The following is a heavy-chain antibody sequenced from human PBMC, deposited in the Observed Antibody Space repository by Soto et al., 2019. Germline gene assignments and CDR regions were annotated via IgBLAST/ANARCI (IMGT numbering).Heavy chain of an antibody. CDR2: IYYSGST. CDR1: GGSISSYY. J-gene: IGHJ6*02. D-gene: IGHD2-2*01. CDR3: ARAPSLSSLYYYGMDV. V-gene: IGHV4-59*01. Sequence: SETLSLTCTVSGGSISSYYWSWIRQPPGKGLEWIGYIYYSGSTNYNPSLKSRVTISVDTSKNQFSLKLSSVTAADTAVYYCARAPSLSSLYYYGMDVWGQGTTVTVSS.